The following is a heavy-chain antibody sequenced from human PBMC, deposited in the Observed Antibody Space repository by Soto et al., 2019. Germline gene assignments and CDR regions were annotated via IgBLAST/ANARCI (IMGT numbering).Heavy chain of an antibody. CDR1: GFTFSSYS. CDR2: ISSSSSTI. CDR3: ARARQQLDAYYYYMDV. D-gene: IGHD6-13*01. J-gene: IGHJ6*03. V-gene: IGHV3-48*01. Sequence: PGGSLRLSCAASGFTFSSYSMNWARQAPGKGLEWVSYISSSSSTIYYADSVKGRFTISRDNAKNSLYLQMNSLRAEDTAVYYCARARQQLDAYYYYMDVWGKGTTVTVSS.